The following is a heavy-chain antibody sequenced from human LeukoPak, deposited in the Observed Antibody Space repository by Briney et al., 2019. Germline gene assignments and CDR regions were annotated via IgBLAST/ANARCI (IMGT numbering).Heavy chain of an antibody. CDR2: IYYSGST. J-gene: IGHJ4*02. Sequence: PSETLSLTCTVSGGSISSSSYYGGWSPQPPGKGLEWIGSIYYSGSTYYNPSLKSRVTISVDTSKNQFSLRLTSVTAADTAVYYCARRPRIAVAGPPFDYWGQGTLATVSS. D-gene: IGHD6-19*01. CDR3: ARRPRIAVAGPPFDY. CDR1: GGSISSSSYY. V-gene: IGHV4-39*01.